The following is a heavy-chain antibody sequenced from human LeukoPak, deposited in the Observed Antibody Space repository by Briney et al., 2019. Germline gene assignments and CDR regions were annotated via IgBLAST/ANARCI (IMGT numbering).Heavy chain of an antibody. CDR2: ISSSGTT. V-gene: IGHV4-59*08. CDR1: GGSISSDY. D-gene: IGHD3/OR15-3a*01. CDR3: ARLLTYDVFSIYYYAMDV. Sequence: PSETLSLTCTVSGGSISSDYWSWLRQPPGKGLEWIGFISSSGTTDYNPSLKSRVIVSLDMSKNQFSLNLSSVTATDTAVYYCARLLTYDVFSIYYYAMDVWGQGTSVTVSS. J-gene: IGHJ6*02.